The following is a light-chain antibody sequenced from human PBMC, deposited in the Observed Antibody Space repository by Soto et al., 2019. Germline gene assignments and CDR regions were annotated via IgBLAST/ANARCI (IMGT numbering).Light chain of an antibody. CDR2: AAS. CDR1: QSISSY. J-gene: IGKJ3*01. V-gene: IGKV1-39*01. CDR3: QQSYSTLFT. Sequence: DIQMTQSPSSLSASVGDRVTITCRAIQSISSYLNWYQQKPGKAPKLLIYAASSLQSGVPSRFSGSGSGTDFTLTISSLQPEDFPTYYCQQSYSTLFTFGPGTKVDIK.